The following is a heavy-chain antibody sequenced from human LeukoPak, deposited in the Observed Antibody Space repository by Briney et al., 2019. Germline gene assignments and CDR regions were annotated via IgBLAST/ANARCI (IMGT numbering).Heavy chain of an antibody. CDR1: GFTFSSYA. CDR3: ERGAGYCSGGSCYSEYYSDY. D-gene: IGHD2-15*01. J-gene: IGHJ4*02. CDR2: IYSGGST. V-gene: IGHV3-66*01. Sequence: GGSLRLSCAASGFTFSSYAMSWVRQAPGKGLEWVSVIYSGGSTYYADSVKGRFTISRDNSKNTLYLQMNSLRAEDTAVYYCERGAGYCSGGSCYSEYYSDYWGQGTLVTVSS.